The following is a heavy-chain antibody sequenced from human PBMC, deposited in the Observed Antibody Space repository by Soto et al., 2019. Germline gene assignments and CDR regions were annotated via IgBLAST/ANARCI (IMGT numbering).Heavy chain of an antibody. CDR1: GYTFTGQY. J-gene: IGHJ4*02. D-gene: IGHD3-10*01. CDR3: AREIRGSYDY. CDR2: INPNSGDT. V-gene: IGHV1-2*02. Sequence: ASVKVSCKASGYTFTGQYMHWVRQAPGQGLEWMGWINPNSGDTTYVQKFQGRVTMTRDTSISTAYMELSRLRSDDTAVYYCAREIRGSYDYWGQGTRVTVSS.